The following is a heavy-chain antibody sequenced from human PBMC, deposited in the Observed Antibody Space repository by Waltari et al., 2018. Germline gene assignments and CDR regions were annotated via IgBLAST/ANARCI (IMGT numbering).Heavy chain of an antibody. CDR1: WFTFSNYG. CDR2: VSYDGRKE. CDR3: AKSHLLYFDWWGGMDV. V-gene: IGHV3-30*18. D-gene: IGHD3-9*01. Sequence: QARLVESGGGVVQPGKTLSLPFVGSWFTFSNYGMAWVRQAPGKGLEWVAVVSYDGRKEYYADSLKGRFTISRDNSKSTLYLEMNGLTVEDTATYYCAKSHLLYFDWWGGMDVWGQGTTVTVSS. J-gene: IGHJ6*02.